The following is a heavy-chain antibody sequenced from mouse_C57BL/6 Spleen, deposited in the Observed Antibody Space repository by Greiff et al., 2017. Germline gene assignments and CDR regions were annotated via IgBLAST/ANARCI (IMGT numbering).Heavy chain of an antibody. D-gene: IGHD2-3*01. J-gene: IGHJ1*03. CDR2: ILPGSGST. CDR1: GYTFTGYW. Sequence: QVQLKESGAELMKPGASVKLSCKATGYTFTGYWIEWVKQRPGHGLEWIGEILPGSGSTHYNEKFKGKATFTADTSSNTAYMQLSSLTTEDSAIYYCARRSGGWLLPWYFDVWGTGTTVTVSS. CDR3: ARRSGGWLLPWYFDV. V-gene: IGHV1-9*01.